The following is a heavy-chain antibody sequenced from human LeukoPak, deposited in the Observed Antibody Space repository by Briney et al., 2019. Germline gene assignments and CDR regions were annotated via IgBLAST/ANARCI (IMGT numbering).Heavy chain of an antibody. D-gene: IGHD6-13*01. J-gene: IGHJ6*03. Sequence: SETLSLTCTVSGGSIISTTYYWGWIRQPPGEGLEWIGSIDYSGSTYYNPSLKSRVTISVDTSKSQFSLNLNSVTAADTAVYSCARASGSSWYERRLHAYYYYMDVWGKGTTVTVSS. CDR3: ARASGSSWYERRLHAYYYYMDV. CDR2: IDYSGST. CDR1: GGSIISTTYY. V-gene: IGHV4-39*07.